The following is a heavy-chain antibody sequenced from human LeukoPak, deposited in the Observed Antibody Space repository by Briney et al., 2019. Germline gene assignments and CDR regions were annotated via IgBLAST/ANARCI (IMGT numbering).Heavy chain of an antibody. J-gene: IGHJ4*02. CDR3: ATNFDWLSYFDY. D-gene: IGHD3-9*01. Sequence: ASVNVSCKASGYTFTGYYMHWVRQAPGQGLEWMGWINPNSGGTNYAQKFQGRVTMTRDTSISTAYMEPNRLRSDDTAVYYCATNFDWLSYFDYWGQGTLVTVSS. CDR1: GYTFTGYY. V-gene: IGHV1-2*02. CDR2: INPNSGGT.